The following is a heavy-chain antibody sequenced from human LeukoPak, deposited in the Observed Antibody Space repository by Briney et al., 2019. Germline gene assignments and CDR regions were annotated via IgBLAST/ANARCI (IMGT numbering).Heavy chain of an antibody. Sequence: SETLSLTCTVSGGSISSGGYYWSWIRQPPGKGLEWIGYIYHSGSTYYNPSLKSRLTISVDRSKNQFSLNLTSVTAADTAVYFCAAYSNYGLSFEYWGQGTLITVSS. CDR2: IYHSGST. V-gene: IGHV4-30-2*01. J-gene: IGHJ4*02. CDR3: AAYSNYGLSFEY. CDR1: GGSISSGGYY. D-gene: IGHD4-11*01.